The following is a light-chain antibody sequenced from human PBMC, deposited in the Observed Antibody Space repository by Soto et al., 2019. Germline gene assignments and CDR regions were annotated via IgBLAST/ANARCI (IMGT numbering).Light chain of an antibody. J-gene: IGKJ4*01. V-gene: IGKV2-30*01. Sequence: EVVLTQSPLSLPVTVGQPATVSCRSSQSLLFFNGITYLTWFHQRPSQPPRRLISEVANRDSGVPDRFSGSGSGTDFTLEISRVEAEDVGLFYCMQGTHWPLTFGGWTRVEIK. CDR3: MQGTHWPLT. CDR2: EVA. CDR1: QSLLFFNGITY.